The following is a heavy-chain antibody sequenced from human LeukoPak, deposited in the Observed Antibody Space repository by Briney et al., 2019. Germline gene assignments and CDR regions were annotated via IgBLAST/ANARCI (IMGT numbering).Heavy chain of an antibody. J-gene: IGHJ6*03. Sequence: GGSLRLSCAASGFTFSSYWMSWVCQAPGKGLEWVANIKQDGSEKYYVDSVKGRFTISRDNAKNSLYLQMNSLRAEDTAVYYCARDYSGSYYYYYYYYMDVWGKGTTVTVSS. CDR3: ARDYSGSYYYYYYYYMDV. D-gene: IGHD1-26*01. CDR1: GFTFSSYW. V-gene: IGHV3-7*01. CDR2: IKQDGSEK.